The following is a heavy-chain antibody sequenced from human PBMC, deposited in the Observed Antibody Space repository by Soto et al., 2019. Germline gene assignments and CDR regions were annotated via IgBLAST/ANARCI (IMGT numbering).Heavy chain of an antibody. V-gene: IGHV3-30*18. CDR3: AKSWSGSHGAFDM. D-gene: IGHD2-8*02. CDR1: GFIFSTYG. CDR2: ISYDGSNQ. Sequence: QVQLVESGGGVVQPGRSLRLSCAASGFIFSTYGMHWVRQAPGKGLEWVAVISYDGSNQYYEDSVKGRFTISRDNSKNTLYLQMNSLRVEDTAVYYCAKSWSGSHGAFDMWGQGTMVTVSA. J-gene: IGHJ3*02.